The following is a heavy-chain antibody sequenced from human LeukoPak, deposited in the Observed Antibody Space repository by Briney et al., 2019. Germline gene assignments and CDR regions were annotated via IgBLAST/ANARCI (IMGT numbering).Heavy chain of an antibody. CDR3: ARRSGSYPRYFDY. J-gene: IGHJ4*02. CDR2: IYYTGST. V-gene: IGHV4-39*01. D-gene: IGHD1-26*01. CDR1: GGSISSYY. Sequence: SETLSLTCTVSGGSISSYYWGWIRQPPGKGLEWIGSIYYTGSTYNNPSLNSRVTISVDTAKTQFSLKLSSVTAADTAVYYCARRSGSYPRYFDYWGQGTLVTVSS.